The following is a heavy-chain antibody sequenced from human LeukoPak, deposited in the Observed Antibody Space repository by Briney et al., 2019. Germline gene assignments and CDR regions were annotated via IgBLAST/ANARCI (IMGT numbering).Heavy chain of an antibody. CDR2: ISYDGSDK. Sequence: GGSLRLSCAASGFIFSSYAMHWVRQAPGKGLEWVAVISYDGSDKYYADSVKGRFTISRDNSKNTLYLQMNSLRAEDTAVYYCAKGRALVGGTTRSYDYWGQGTLVTVSS. V-gene: IGHV3-30*04. D-gene: IGHD1-26*01. J-gene: IGHJ4*02. CDR3: AKGRALVGGTTRSYDY. CDR1: GFIFSSYA.